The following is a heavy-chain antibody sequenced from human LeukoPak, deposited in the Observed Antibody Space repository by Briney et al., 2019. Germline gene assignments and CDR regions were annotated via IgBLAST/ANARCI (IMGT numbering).Heavy chain of an antibody. J-gene: IGHJ4*02. V-gene: IGHV4-59*01. CDR2: IYYSGST. CDR3: AREYYYDSSGYPPLNSFDY. D-gene: IGHD3-22*01. CDR1: GDSISRYY. Sequence: SETLSLTCTVSGDSISRYYWSWIRQPPGKGLEWIGYIYYSGSTNYNPSLKSRVTISVDTSKNQFSLKLTSVTAADTAVYYCAREYYYDSSGYPPLNSFDYWGQGTLVTVSS.